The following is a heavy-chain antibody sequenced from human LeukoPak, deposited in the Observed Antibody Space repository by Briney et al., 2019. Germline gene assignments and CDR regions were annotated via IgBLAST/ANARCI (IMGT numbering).Heavy chain of an antibody. CDR3: ARVSARYSSSWYYFDY. CDR2: IIPIFGTA. Sequence: ASVKVSCKASGGTFSSYAISWVRQAPGQGLEWMGGIIPIFGTANYAQKFQGRVTITTDESTSTAYMELSSLRSEDTAVYYCARVSARYSSSWYYFDYWGQGTLVTVSS. J-gene: IGHJ4*02. CDR1: GGTFSSYA. D-gene: IGHD6-13*01. V-gene: IGHV1-69*05.